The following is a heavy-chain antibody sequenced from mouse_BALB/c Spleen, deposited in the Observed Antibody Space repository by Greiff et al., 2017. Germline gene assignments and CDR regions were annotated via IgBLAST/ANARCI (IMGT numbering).Heavy chain of an antibody. D-gene: IGHD2-1*01. V-gene: IGHV3-2*02. CDR3: ARSLYGNYGY. CDR2: ISYSGST. J-gene: IGHJ2*01. Sequence: EVKLQQSGPGLVKPSQSLSLTCTVTGYSITSDYAWNWIRQFPGNKLEWMGYISYSGSTSYNPSLKSRISITRDTSKNQFFLQLNSVTTEDTATYYCARSLYGNYGYWGQGTTLTVSS. CDR1: GYSITSDYA.